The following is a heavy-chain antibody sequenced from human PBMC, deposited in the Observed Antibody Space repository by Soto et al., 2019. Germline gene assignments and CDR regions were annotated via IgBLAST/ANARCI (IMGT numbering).Heavy chain of an antibody. D-gene: IGHD2-15*01. J-gene: IGHJ6*02. V-gene: IGHV4-59*08. Sequence: SETLSLTCTVSGGSISSYYWSWIRQPPGKGLEWIGYIYYSGSTNYNPSLKSRVTISVDTSKNQFSLKLSSVTAADTAVYYCARRSGRVVAAMDNGMDVWGQGTTVTVSS. CDR1: GGSISSYY. CDR2: IYYSGST. CDR3: ARRSGRVVAAMDNGMDV.